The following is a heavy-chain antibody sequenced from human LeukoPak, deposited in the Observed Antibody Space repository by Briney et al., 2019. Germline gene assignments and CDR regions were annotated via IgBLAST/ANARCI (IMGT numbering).Heavy chain of an antibody. CDR1: GFAFSSYN. J-gene: IGHJ6*02. Sequence: GGSLRLSCAASGFAFSSYNMNWVRQAPGKGLEWISYIGSSGSPTHYADSVRGRFTISRDNAKSPLYLQMNSLRDDDTALYYCARRPYSDTSGRLSDVWGQGTTVTVSS. CDR2: IGSSGSPT. D-gene: IGHD3-22*01. CDR3: ARRPYSDTSGRLSDV. V-gene: IGHV3-48*02.